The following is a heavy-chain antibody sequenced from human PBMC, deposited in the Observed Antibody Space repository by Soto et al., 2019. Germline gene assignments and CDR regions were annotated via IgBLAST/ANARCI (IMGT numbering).Heavy chain of an antibody. CDR3: AKLARRGYCSSTSCYSGRPYYFDY. D-gene: IGHD2-2*01. CDR1: GFTFSSYA. J-gene: IGHJ4*02. V-gene: IGHV3-23*01. Sequence: EVQLLESGGGLVQPGGSLRLSSAASGFTFSSYAMSWVRQAPGKGLEWVSAISGSGGSTYYADSVKGRFTISRDNSKNTLYLQMNSLRAEDTAVYYCAKLARRGYCSSTSCYSGRPYYFDYWGQGTLVTVSS. CDR2: ISGSGGST.